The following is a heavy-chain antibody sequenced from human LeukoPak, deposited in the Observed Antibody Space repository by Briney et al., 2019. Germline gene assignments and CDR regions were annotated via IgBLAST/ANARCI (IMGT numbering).Heavy chain of an antibody. Sequence: GGSLRLSCTASGFTFGDYAMSWFRRAPGKGLEWVGFIRSKAYGGTTEYAASVKGRFTISRDDSKSIAYLQMNSLKTEDTAVYYCTRENYYDSSGPSVYWGQGTLVTVSS. CDR1: GFTFGDYA. V-gene: IGHV3-49*03. J-gene: IGHJ4*02. D-gene: IGHD3-22*01. CDR2: IRSKAYGGTT. CDR3: TRENYYDSSGPSVY.